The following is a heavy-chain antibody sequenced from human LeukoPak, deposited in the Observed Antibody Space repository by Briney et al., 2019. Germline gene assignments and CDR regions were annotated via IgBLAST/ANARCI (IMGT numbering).Heavy chain of an antibody. CDR1: GFSLSTYS. CDR2: ISVSGII. D-gene: IGHD3-16*01. J-gene: IGHJ6*03. CDR3: ATAPHGAFDYIGL. V-gene: IGHV3-48*01. Sequence: GGSLTHSCAASGFSLSTYSLNWVRQTPGKGLEWLSYISVSGIIHYADSVKGRFTISRDNGRNSLSLQMNRLRAGDTGVYFCATAPHGAFDYIGLWGRGNSDSVSS.